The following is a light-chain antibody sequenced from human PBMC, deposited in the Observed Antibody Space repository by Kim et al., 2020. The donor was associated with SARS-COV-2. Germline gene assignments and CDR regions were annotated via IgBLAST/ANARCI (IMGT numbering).Light chain of an antibody. Sequence: QSVLTQPPSASGTSGQRVTISCSGSSSNIGSNTVNWYQQLPGTAPKLLIYSNNQRPSGVPDRFSGSKSGTSASLAISGLQSEDEADYYCAAWDESLNAVVFGGGTQLTVL. CDR3: AAWDESLNAVV. J-gene: IGLJ2*01. CDR1: SSNIGSNT. V-gene: IGLV1-44*01. CDR2: SNN.